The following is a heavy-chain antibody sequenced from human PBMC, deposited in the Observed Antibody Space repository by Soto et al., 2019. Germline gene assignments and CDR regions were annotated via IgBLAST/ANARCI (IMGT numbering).Heavy chain of an antibody. CDR2: ISSSSSYI. Sequence: PGGSLRLSCAASGFTFSSYSMNWVRQAPGKGLEWVSSISSSSSYIYYADSVKGRFTISRDNAKNSLCLQMNSLRAEDTAVYYCARDGAVAGLIDYWGQGTLVTVSS. CDR3: ARDGAVAGLIDY. D-gene: IGHD6-19*01. CDR1: GFTFSSYS. J-gene: IGHJ4*02. V-gene: IGHV3-21*01.